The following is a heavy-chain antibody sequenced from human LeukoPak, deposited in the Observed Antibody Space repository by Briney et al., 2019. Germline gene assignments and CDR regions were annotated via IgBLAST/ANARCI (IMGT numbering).Heavy chain of an antibody. V-gene: IGHV4-4*07. CDR2: IYTDGST. J-gene: IGHJ4*02. CDR1: GASMSSYY. Sequence: PSETLSLTCTVSGASMSSYYWSWIRQSAGKGLEWIGRIYTDGSTNYSPSLKSRVTMSVDTSKKQFSLKLRSATAADTAVYFCARDSRYASGRAFDNWGQGTLVTVSS. CDR3: ARDSRYASGRAFDN. D-gene: IGHD6-19*01.